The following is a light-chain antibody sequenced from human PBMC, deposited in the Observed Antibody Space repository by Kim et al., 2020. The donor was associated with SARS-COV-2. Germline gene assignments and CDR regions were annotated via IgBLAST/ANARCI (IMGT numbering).Light chain of an antibody. CDR2: GAS. J-gene: IGKJ4*01. V-gene: IGKV3-20*01. CDR3: QQYGNSPLS. CDR1: QSVSSNY. Sequence: LSPGERATLPCRASQSVSSNYLAGYQQKPGQPPRLLIYGASSRATGIPDRFSGSGSGTGFTLTISRLEPEDFAVYYCQQYGNSPLSFGGGTKLEI.